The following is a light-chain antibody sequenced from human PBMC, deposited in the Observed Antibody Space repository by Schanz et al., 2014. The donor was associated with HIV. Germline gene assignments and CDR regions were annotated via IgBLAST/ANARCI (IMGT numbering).Light chain of an antibody. CDR2: GAS. V-gene: IGKV3D-15*01. J-gene: IGKJ1*01. Sequence: EIVMTQSPATLSVSPGERATLSCRASQSIRNDLAWYQQKPGQAPRLLIYGASSRATGISDRFSGSGSGTDFTLTISRLEPEDFATYYCQQSYSTPPTFGQGTKVEIK. CDR3: QQSYSTPPT. CDR1: QSIRND.